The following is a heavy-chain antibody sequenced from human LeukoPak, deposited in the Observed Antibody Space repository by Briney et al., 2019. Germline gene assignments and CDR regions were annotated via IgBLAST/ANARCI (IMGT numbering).Heavy chain of an antibody. V-gene: IGHV1-18*04. J-gene: IGHJ5*02. Sequence: ASVKVSCKASGYTFTGYYMHWVRQAPGQGLEWMGWISAYNGNTNYAQKLQGRVTMTTDTSTSTAYMELRSLRSDDTAVYYCARVPGVEQFLDPWGQGTLVTVSS. CDR3: ARVPGVEQFLDP. CDR2: ISAYNGNT. CDR1: GYTFTGYY. D-gene: IGHD1/OR15-1a*01.